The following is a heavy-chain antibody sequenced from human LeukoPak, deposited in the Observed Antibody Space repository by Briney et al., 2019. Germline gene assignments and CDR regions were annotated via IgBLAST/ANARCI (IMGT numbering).Heavy chain of an antibody. CDR3: ARDRVASPWYYFDS. CDR2: IYYSGSA. Sequence: LRLSCAASGFTFSDYYMSWIRQPPGKGLEWIGYIYYSGSANYNPSLKSRVTISVDKSKNQFSLKLSSVTAADTAVYYCARDRVASPWYYFDSWGQGTLVTVSS. V-gene: IGHV4-59*12. D-gene: IGHD3-3*02. CDR1: GFTFSDYY. J-gene: IGHJ4*02.